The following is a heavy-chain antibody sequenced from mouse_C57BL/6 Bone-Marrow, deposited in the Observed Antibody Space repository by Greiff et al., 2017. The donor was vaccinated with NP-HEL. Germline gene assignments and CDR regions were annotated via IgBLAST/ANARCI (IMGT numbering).Heavy chain of an antibody. CDR1: GYTFTSYW. Sequence: VQLQQPGAELVKPGASVKVSCKASGYTFTSYWMHWVKQRPGPGLEWIGAIYPGNSDTSYKQKFKGKAKLTAVTSASTAYMELSSLTNEDSAVYYCTRFSFYYGYDDWFAYWGQGTLVTVSA. V-gene: IGHV1-5*01. CDR3: TRFSFYYGYDDWFAY. D-gene: IGHD2-2*01. CDR2: IYPGNSDT. J-gene: IGHJ3*01.